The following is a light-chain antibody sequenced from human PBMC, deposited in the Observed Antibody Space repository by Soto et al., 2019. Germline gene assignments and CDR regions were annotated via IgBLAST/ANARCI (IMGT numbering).Light chain of an antibody. CDR3: CSYAGSYTFV. Sequence: QSVLTQPASVSGAPGQSITISCTGTNSDVNYVSWHQQHPGKAPKLMIYEVINRSSGVSTRFSGSKSGNTASLTISGLQAEDEADYYCCSYAGSYTFVFGTGTKVTVL. CDR1: NSDVNY. J-gene: IGLJ1*01. CDR2: EVI. V-gene: IGLV2-14*01.